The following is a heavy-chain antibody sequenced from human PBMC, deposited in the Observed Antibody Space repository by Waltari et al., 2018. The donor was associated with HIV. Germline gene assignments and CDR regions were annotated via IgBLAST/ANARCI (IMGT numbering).Heavy chain of an antibody. CDR3: ARASIAPRWFGSPGDY. D-gene: IGHD3-10*01. Sequence: QVQVVQSGAEVKKPGASVKVSCKASGYTFSSHYMHWVRQAPGQGLEWMGIINPSGGSTSYAQKFQGRVTRTRDTSTSTVYMELSSLRSEYTAVYYCARASIAPRWFGSPGDYWGQGTLVTVSS. CDR2: INPSGGST. V-gene: IGHV1-46*01. J-gene: IGHJ4*02. CDR1: GYTFSSHY.